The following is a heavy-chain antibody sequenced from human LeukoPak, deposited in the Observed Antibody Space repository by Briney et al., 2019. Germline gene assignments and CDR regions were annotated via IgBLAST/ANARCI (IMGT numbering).Heavy chain of an antibody. CDR3: AITPSLVGATFVRFDY. D-gene: IGHD1-26*01. V-gene: IGHV1-18*01. Sequence: ASVKVSCKASGYTFTSYGISWVRQAPGQGLEWMGWISAYNGNTNYAQKLQGRVIMTTDTSTSTAYMELRSLRSDDTAVYYCAITPSLVGATFVRFDYWGQGTLVTVSS. J-gene: IGHJ4*02. CDR2: ISAYNGNT. CDR1: GYTFTSYG.